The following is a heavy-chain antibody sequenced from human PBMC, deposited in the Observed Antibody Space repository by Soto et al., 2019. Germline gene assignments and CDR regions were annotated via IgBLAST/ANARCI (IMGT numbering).Heavy chain of an antibody. V-gene: IGHV3-33*08. J-gene: IGHJ4*02. D-gene: IGHD1-1*01. CDR3: VRGDNWNDEASDY. CDR1: GFTFSSYA. Sequence: LSCSGSGFTFSSYAMHWVRQAPGKGLEWVAVIWSDGNNRYYADSVKGRFTISRDNSKNTVYLQMNSLRAEDTAVYYCVRGDNWNDEASDYWGQGTLVTVSS. CDR2: IWSDGNNR.